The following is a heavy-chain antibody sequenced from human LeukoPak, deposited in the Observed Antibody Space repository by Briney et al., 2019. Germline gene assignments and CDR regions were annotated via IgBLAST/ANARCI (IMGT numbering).Heavy chain of an antibody. J-gene: IGHJ4*02. D-gene: IGHD6-19*01. CDR1: GFTFSSYA. CDR2: ISGSGGST. Sequence: GGSLRLSCAASGFTFSSYAMSWVRQAPGKGLEWVSAISGSGGSTYYADSVKGRFTISRDNSRNTLYLQMNSLRAEDTAVYYCAKDHSSGWYGYFDYWGQGTLVTVSS. V-gene: IGHV3-23*01. CDR3: AKDHSSGWYGYFDY.